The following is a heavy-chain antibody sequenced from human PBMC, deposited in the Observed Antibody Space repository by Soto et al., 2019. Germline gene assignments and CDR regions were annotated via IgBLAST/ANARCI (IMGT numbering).Heavy chain of an antibody. V-gene: IGHV4-31*03. Sequence: PSETLSLTCTVSGAPVSSSTYTWGWIRQHPGKGLEWIGYIYYSGSTYYNPSLKSRVTISVDTSKNQFSLKLSSVTAADTAVYYCARDVFLSGGKYNWFDPWGQGTLVTVSS. D-gene: IGHD2-15*01. CDR1: GAPVSSSTYT. CDR2: IYYSGST. J-gene: IGHJ5*02. CDR3: ARDVFLSGGKYNWFDP.